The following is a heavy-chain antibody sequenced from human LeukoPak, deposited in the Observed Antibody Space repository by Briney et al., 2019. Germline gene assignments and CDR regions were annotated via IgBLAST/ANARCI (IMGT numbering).Heavy chain of an antibody. J-gene: IGHJ6*04. CDR2: ITGSSSTI. V-gene: IGHV3-48*01. CDR1: GFSFSSYS. D-gene: IGHD3-22*01. Sequence: GGSLRLSCAASGFSFSSYSLNWVRQAAGKGLEWVSYITGSSSTINYADSVKGRFTISRDKAKNSLYLQMNSLRAEDTAVYYCARGPTMKMDVWGKGTTVTVSS. CDR3: ARGPTMKMDV.